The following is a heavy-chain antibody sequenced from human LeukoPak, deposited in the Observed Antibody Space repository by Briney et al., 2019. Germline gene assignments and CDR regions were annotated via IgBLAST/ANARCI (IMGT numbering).Heavy chain of an antibody. J-gene: IGHJ4*02. CDR2: IYYSGSS. V-gene: IGHV4-39*01. CDR1: GDSISSRSYY. CDR3: ARRQGPTDY. Sequence: SETLSLTCTVSGDSISSRSYYWGWSRQPPGKGLEWIGTIYYSGSSYYNTSLKSRVTISVDTSRNQFSLKLSSVTAADTAVYYCARRQGPTDYWGQGTLVTVSS.